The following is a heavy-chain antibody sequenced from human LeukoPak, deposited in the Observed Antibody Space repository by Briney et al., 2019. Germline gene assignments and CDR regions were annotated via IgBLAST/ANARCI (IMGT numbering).Heavy chain of an antibody. Sequence: ASVKVSCKASGYAFTKYYIHWMRQAPGQGLEWIGWIGPDSGATNIAQKFQGRVTMTKDTSINTAYINVSSLGSDDTAMYFCARTDYGDCYDHWGQGTLVAVSS. CDR3: ARTDYGDCYDH. CDR2: IGPDSGAT. CDR1: GYAFTKYY. J-gene: IGHJ4*02. D-gene: IGHD4-17*01. V-gene: IGHV1-2*02.